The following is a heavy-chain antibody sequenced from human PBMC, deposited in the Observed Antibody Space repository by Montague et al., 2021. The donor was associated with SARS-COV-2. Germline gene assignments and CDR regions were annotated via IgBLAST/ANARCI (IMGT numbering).Heavy chain of an antibody. CDR3: AHFGILRYFDP. V-gene: IGHV2-5*02. Sequence: PALVKPTQTLTLTCTFSGFSLSTSEVGVGWIRQPPGKAPEFLAXXXGXXXNRXKPSLKSRLTITKVTSKNQVVLTMTNVDPVDTATYYCAHFGILRYFDPWGQGTLVTVSS. CDR1: GFSLSTSEVG. J-gene: IGHJ5*02. CDR2: XXGXXXN. D-gene: IGHD3-9*01.